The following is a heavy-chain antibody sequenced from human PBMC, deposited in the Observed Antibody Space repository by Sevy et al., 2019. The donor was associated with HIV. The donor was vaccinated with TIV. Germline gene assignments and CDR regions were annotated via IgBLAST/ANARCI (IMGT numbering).Heavy chain of an antibody. Sequence: GESLKISCKGSGYSFTDYWIGWVRQMPGKGLEWMGITYPGDSDSRYSPSFQGQVTISADKSISTAYLQWRSLKASDTAMYYCARPHSGSFYGGADYWGQGTLVTVSS. CDR3: ARPHSGSFYGGADY. CDR1: GYSFTDYW. J-gene: IGHJ4*02. CDR2: TYPGDSDS. V-gene: IGHV5-51*01. D-gene: IGHD1-26*01.